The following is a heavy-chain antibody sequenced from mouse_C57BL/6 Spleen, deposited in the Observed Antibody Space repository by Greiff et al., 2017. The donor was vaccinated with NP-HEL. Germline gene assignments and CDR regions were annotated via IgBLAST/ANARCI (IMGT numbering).Heavy chain of an antibody. CDR1: GFTFNDYY. Sequence: VQLQQSGAELVKPGASVKLSCTASGFTFNDYYMHWVKQRPEQGLEWIGRIDPEDGDTNYAPKFQGKATITADTSSNTAYLQLSSLTSEDTAVYYCARSELAGSFDYWGQGTTLTVSS. J-gene: IGHJ2*01. CDR2: IDPEDGDT. CDR3: ARSELAGSFDY. V-gene: IGHV14-2*01. D-gene: IGHD4-1*01.